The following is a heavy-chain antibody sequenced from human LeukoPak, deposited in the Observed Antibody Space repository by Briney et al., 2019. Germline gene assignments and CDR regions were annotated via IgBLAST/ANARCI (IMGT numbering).Heavy chain of an antibody. J-gene: IGHJ3*02. CDR1: GFTFSSYG. CDR2: ISYDGSNK. D-gene: IGHD6-19*01. Sequence: PGRSLRLSCAASGFTFSSYGMHWVRRAPGKGLEWVAVISYDGSNKYYADSVKGRFTISRDNSKNTLYLQMNSLRAEDTAVYYCAKALGSDDAFDIWGQGTMVTVSS. CDR3: AKALGSDDAFDI. V-gene: IGHV3-30*18.